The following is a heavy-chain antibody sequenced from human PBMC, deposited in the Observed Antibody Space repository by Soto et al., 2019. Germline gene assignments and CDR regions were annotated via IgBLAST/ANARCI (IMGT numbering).Heavy chain of an antibody. V-gene: IGHV1-18*01. CDR1: GYTFTSYG. CDR3: ARGRYGDY. Sequence: QVHLVQSGAEVKKPGASVKVSCKCSGYTFTSYGITWVRQAPGQGLAWKGWISAHNGNTDYAQKLQGRVTVTRDTSTSTAYMELRSLRSDDTAVYYCARGRYGDYWGQGALVTVSS. D-gene: IGHD1-1*01. CDR2: ISAHNGNT. J-gene: IGHJ4*02.